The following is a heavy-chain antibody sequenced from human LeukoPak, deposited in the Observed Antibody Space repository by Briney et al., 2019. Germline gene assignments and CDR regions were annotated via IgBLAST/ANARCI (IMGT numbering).Heavy chain of an antibody. J-gene: IGHJ5*02. D-gene: IGHD1-26*01. CDR1: GFTLDDYA. CDR3: AKGVRSRTYYNCFDP. CDR2: ISGDGDNT. Sequence: GGSLRLSCVASGFTLDDYALHWVRQGPGKGLEWISLISGDGDNTYYADSVKGRFTISRDNSKNSLYLQMSSLRAEDTALYYCAKGVRSRTYYNCFDPWGQGTLVTVSS. V-gene: IGHV3-43*02.